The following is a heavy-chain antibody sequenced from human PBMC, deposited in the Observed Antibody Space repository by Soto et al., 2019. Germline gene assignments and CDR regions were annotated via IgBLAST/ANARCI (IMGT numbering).Heavy chain of an antibody. CDR2: INHSGST. Sequence: SETLSLTCAVYGGSFSGYYWSWIRQPPGKGLEWIGEINHSGSTNYNPSLKSRVTISVDTSKNQFSLKLSSVTAADTAVYYCARGPQPYDSSGYYAPPRTFFDYWGQGTLVTVSS. CDR1: GGSFSGYY. J-gene: IGHJ4*02. V-gene: IGHV4-34*01. D-gene: IGHD3-22*01. CDR3: ARGPQPYDSSGYYAPPRTFFDY.